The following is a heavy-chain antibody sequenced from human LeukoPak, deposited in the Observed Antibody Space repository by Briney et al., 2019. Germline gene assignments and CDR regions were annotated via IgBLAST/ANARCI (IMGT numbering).Heavy chain of an antibody. CDR3: ARGREYYYDSSGYYLNWFDP. CDR1: GFTFSSYS. J-gene: IGHJ5*02. CDR2: ISSSSSYI. V-gene: IGHV3-21*01. Sequence: GGSLRLSCAASGFTFSSYSMNWVRQAPGKGLEWVSSISSSSSYIYYADSVKGRFTISRDNAKNSLYLQMNSLRAEDTAVYYWARGREYYYDSSGYYLNWFDPWGQGTLVTVSS. D-gene: IGHD3-22*01.